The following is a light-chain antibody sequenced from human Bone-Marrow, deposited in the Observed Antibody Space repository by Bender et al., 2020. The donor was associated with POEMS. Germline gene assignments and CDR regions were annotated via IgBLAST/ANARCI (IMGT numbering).Light chain of an antibody. CDR3: QSYDNSLGGWV. J-gene: IGLJ3*02. V-gene: IGLV1-44*01. CDR2: GND. CDR1: NFNIGRNT. Sequence: QSVLTQPPSASGTPGQRVTISCSGSNFNIGRNTVDWYQQFPGTAPKLLIYGNDQRHSGVPDRFSGSKSGTSASLAITGLQAEDEGDYYCQSYDNSLGGWVFGGGTKLTVL.